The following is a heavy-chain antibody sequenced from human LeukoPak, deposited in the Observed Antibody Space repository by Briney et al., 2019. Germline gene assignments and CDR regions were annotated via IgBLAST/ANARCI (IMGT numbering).Heavy chain of an antibody. D-gene: IGHD2-8*01. Sequence: SETLSLTCTVSGGSISSYYWTWIRRPAGKGLEWIGRIYTSGSANYNPSLKSRVTMSVDTSKNHFSLKLSSVTAADTAVYYCAGLGGYCTNAVCYSTFDIWGQGTMVTVSS. CDR3: AGLGGYCTNAVCYSTFDI. CDR2: IYTSGSA. V-gene: IGHV4-4*07. CDR1: GGSISSYY. J-gene: IGHJ3*02.